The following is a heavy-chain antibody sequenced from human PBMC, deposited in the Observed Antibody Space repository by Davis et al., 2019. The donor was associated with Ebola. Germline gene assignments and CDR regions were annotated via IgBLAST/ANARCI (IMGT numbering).Heavy chain of an antibody. J-gene: IGHJ4*02. CDR3: AREAFSSGWSFTFDY. D-gene: IGHD6-19*01. CDR1: GGFVSSGGYS. Sequence: LRLSCAVSGGFVSSGGYSWSWIRQPPGKGLEWIGYYYYTGSTYYNPSLKSRVTISVDTSKNQFSLKLSSVTASDTAVYYCAREAFSSGWSFTFDYWGQGTLVTVSS. V-gene: IGHV4-30-4*07. CDR2: YYYTGST.